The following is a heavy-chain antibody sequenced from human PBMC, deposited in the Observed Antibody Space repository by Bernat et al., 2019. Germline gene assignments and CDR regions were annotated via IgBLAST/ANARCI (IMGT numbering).Heavy chain of an antibody. CDR1: GYTFTSYY. CDR3: AKGGDEFWSGYYRGMDV. V-gene: IGHV1-46*01. J-gene: IGHJ6*02. Sequence: QVQLVQSGAEVKKPGASVKVSCKASGYTFTSYYMHWVRQAPGQGLEWMGIINPSGGSTSYAQKFQGRVTMTRDTSTSTVYMELSSLRSEDTAVYYCAKGGDEFWSGYYRGMDVWGQGTTVTVSS. CDR2: INPSGGST. D-gene: IGHD3-3*01.